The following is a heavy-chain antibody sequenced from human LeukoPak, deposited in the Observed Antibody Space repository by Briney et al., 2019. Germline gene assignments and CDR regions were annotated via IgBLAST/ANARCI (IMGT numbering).Heavy chain of an antibody. CDR3: ARSDVTCSSTSCYGVYYYYYYMDV. V-gene: IGHV3-48*03. CDR1: GFTFSSYE. J-gene: IGHJ6*03. Sequence: GGSLRLSCAASGFTFSSYEMNWVRQAPGKGLEWVSYISSSGSTIYYADSVKGRFTISRDNAKNSLYLQMNSLRAEDTAVYYCARSDVTCSSTSCYGVYYYYYYMDVWGKGTTVTISS. D-gene: IGHD2-2*01. CDR2: ISSSGSTI.